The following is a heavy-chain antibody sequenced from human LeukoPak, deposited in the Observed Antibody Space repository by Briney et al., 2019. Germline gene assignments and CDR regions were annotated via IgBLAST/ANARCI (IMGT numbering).Heavy chain of an antibody. CDR2: IIPMFGTP. J-gene: IGHJ4*02. V-gene: IGHV1-69*01. Sequence: EASVKVSCKNSGDAFSTYSISWVRQAPGQGPEWMGGIIPMFGTPSYAPKFQGRVTITADDGTSTAYMELSSLRSEDTAVYYCARGREDCTYYYYFDYWGQGTLVTVSS. CDR3: ARGREDCTYYYYFDY. CDR1: GDAFSTYS. D-gene: IGHD3-10*01.